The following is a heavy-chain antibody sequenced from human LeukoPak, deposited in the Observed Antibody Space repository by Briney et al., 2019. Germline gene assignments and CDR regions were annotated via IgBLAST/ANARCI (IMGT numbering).Heavy chain of an antibody. CDR3: VRAGYTYGFDL. D-gene: IGHD5-18*01. CDR2: INQDGSET. V-gene: IGHV3-7*04. Sequence: GGSLRLSSAASGFTFSSYWMSWVRQGPGKGLDWVANINQDGSETYYVDSVEGRFTISRDNAKNSLVLQMNSLRAEDTAVYYCVRAGYTYGFDLWGQGILVTVSS. J-gene: IGHJ5*02. CDR1: GFTFSSYW.